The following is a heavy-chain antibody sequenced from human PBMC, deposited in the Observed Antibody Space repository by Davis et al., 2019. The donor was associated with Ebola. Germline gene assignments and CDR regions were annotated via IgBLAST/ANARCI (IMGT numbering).Heavy chain of an antibody. V-gene: IGHV3-11*06. Sequence: GGSLRLSCAASGFNFNAHYISGVRQAPGKRLEWVAYISGHNIYTNYADSVKGRFTISRDNAKKSVYLQMNNLRAEDTAVYYCARDVSDYDYYGLDVWGQGTTVTVSS. CDR2: ISGHNIYT. D-gene: IGHD4/OR15-4a*01. J-gene: IGHJ6*02. CDR3: ARDVSDYDYYGLDV. CDR1: GFNFNAHY.